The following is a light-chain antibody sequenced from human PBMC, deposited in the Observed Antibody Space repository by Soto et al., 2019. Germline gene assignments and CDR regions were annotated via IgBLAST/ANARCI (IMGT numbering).Light chain of an antibody. J-gene: IGKJ3*01. CDR1: QGISNY. Sequence: DIQMTQSPSSLSASVGDRVTITCRASQGISNYLAWYQQKPRQVPKLLIYAASTLQSGVPSRFSGSGSGTDFTLTISSLQPEDVGSYYCQKYNSGPPVTFGPGTKVDIK. V-gene: IGKV1-27*01. CDR3: QKYNSGPPVT. CDR2: AAS.